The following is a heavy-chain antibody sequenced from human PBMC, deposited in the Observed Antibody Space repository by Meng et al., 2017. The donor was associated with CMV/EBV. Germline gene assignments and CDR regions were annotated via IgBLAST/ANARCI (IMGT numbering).Heavy chain of an antibody. Sequence: QVQLQESGPGLVKPSQALSLTCTVSGGSISSGDYYWSWIRQPPGKGLEWIGYIYYSGRTYYNPSLKSRVTISVDTSRNQFSLKLSSVTAADTAVYYCARDNRRGGVDYWGQGTLVTVSS. CDR3: ARDNRRGGVDY. CDR2: IYYSGRT. J-gene: IGHJ4*02. CDR1: GGSISSGDYY. D-gene: IGHD3-3*01. V-gene: IGHV4-30-4*08.